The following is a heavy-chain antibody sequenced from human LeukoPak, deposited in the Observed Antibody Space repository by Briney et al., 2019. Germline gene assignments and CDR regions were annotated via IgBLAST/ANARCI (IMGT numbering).Heavy chain of an antibody. Sequence: LSLTCTVSGGSISSGDYYWSWVRQAPGKGLEWVSVIYSGGSTYYADSVKGRFTISRDNSKNTLYLQMNSLRAEDTAVYYCARGGYSSSWYIAFDIWGQGTMVTVSS. CDR2: IYSGGST. CDR3: ARGGYSSSWYIAFDI. V-gene: IGHV3-53*01. D-gene: IGHD6-13*01. CDR1: GGSISSGDYY. J-gene: IGHJ3*02.